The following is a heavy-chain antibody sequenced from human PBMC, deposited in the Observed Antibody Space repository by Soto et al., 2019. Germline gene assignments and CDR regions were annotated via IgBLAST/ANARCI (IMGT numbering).Heavy chain of an antibody. CDR1: GGSVSSGSYY. V-gene: IGHV4-61*01. CDR2: IYYSGST. Sequence: QVQLQESGPGLVKPSETLSLTCTVSGGSVSSGSYYWSWIRQPPGKGLEWIGYIYYSGSTNYNPYLKSRVTISVDTSKNQFSLKLSSVTAADTAVYYCARERDGDYYFDYWGQGTLVTVSS. J-gene: IGHJ4*02. CDR3: ARERDGDYYFDY. D-gene: IGHD4-17*01.